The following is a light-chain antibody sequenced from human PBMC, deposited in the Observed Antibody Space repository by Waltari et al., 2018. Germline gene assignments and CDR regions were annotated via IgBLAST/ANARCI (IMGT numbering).Light chain of an antibody. CDR2: DAS. Sequence: EIVLTHSPGTLSLSPGERAPLSCRAIQSVGRYLAWYQQKPGHAPRLLIYDASTRATGIPDRFSGSGSGTDLSLTISRLESEDFAVYYCQKYVNLPATFGQGTKVEIK. CDR1: QSVGRY. V-gene: IGKV3-20*01. J-gene: IGKJ1*01. CDR3: QKYVNLPAT.